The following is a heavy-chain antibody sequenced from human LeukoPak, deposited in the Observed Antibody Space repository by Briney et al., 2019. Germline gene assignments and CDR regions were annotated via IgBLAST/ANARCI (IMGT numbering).Heavy chain of an antibody. CDR1: GGSFSGYY. CDR2: INHSGST. J-gene: IGHJ3*02. Sequence: PSETLSLTCAVYGGSFSGYYWSWVRQPPGKGLDWIGEINHSGSTNYNPSLKSRVTISVDTSKNQFSLKLSSVTAADTAVYYCARIIGSRGAVADLAFDIWGQGTMVTVSS. D-gene: IGHD6-19*01. CDR3: ARIIGSRGAVADLAFDI. V-gene: IGHV4-34*01.